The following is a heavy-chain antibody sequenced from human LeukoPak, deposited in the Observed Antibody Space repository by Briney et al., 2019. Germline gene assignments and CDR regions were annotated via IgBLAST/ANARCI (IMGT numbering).Heavy chain of an antibody. V-gene: IGHV3-15*01. Sequence: GGSLRLSCAASGFTFSNAWMSWVRQAPGKGLEWVGRIKSKTDGGTTDYAAPVKGRFTISRDDSKNTLYLQMNSLKTEDTAVYYCTTLRLYYDFWSGYPGAFDIWGQGTMVTVSS. CDR3: TTLRLYYDFWSGYPGAFDI. J-gene: IGHJ3*02. D-gene: IGHD3-3*01. CDR2: IKSKTDGGTT. CDR1: GFTFSNAW.